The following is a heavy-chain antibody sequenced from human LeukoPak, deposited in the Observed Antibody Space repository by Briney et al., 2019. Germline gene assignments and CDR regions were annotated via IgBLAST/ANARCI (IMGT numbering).Heavy chain of an antibody. CDR1: GFTFSSYS. CDR3: ARDHPLMAFFDY. J-gene: IGHJ4*02. CDR2: ISSSSSYI. D-gene: IGHD3-16*01. V-gene: IGHV3-21*01. Sequence: GGSLRLSCAASGFTFSSYSMNWVRQAPGKGLEWVSSISSSSSYIYYADSVKGRFTISRDNAKNSLYLQMNSPRAEDTAVYCCARDHPLMAFFDYWGQGTLVTVSS.